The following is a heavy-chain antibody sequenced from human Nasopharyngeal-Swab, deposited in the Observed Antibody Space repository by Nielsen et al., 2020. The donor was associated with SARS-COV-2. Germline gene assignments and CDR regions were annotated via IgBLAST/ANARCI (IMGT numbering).Heavy chain of an antibody. Sequence: LRLSCAVYGGSFNIYYWSWIRQPPGKGLEWIGEINHRGSTNYNPSLKRRVTISVDTSKTQFSLKLSSVTAADTAVYYCALGGDFDYWGQGTLVTVSS. D-gene: IGHD3-16*01. CDR3: ALGGDFDY. J-gene: IGHJ4*02. CDR2: INHRGST. V-gene: IGHV4-34*01. CDR1: GGSFNIYY.